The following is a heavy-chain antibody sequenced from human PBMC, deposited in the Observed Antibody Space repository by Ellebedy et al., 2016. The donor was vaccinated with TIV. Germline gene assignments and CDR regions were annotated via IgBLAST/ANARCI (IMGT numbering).Heavy chain of an antibody. CDR3: AKDLGRWLQYFDS. J-gene: IGHJ4*02. CDR1: GFTFRSYG. Sequence: GESLKISCVASGFTFRSYGMHWVRQAPGKGLEWVAGLLCDGNDEYYADSVKGRFTISRDSSKSTLYLQMNSLRTEDTAVYYCAKDLGRWLQYFDSWGQGTLVTVSS. V-gene: IGHV3-30*18. CDR2: LLCDGNDE. D-gene: IGHD5-24*01.